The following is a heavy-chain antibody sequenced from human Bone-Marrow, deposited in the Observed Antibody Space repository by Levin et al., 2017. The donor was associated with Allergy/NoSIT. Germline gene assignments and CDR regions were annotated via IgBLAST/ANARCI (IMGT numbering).Heavy chain of an antibody. CDR1: GYNFTTYY. CDR2: INPSGGIT. D-gene: IGHD3/OR15-3a*01. CDR3: ARDQSFGFWTGSSYFSGLDV. Sequence: ASVKVSCKASGYNFTTYYIHWVRQAPGQGLEWMGAINPSGGITSFAQKFQDRVTMTRDTSTDTVNMELSSLRSDDTAVYYCARDQSFGFWTGSSYFSGLDVWGQGTTVTVSS. J-gene: IGHJ6*02. V-gene: IGHV1-46*01.